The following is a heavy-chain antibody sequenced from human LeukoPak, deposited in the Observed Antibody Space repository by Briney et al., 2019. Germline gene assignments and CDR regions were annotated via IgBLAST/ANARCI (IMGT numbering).Heavy chain of an antibody. J-gene: IGHJ4*02. V-gene: IGHV4-59*12. D-gene: IGHD6-19*01. CDR3: ARDPQAVSLDY. Sequence: SETLSLTCNVSGDPISRYYWSWIRQPPGKGLEWIGYIYYSGSTYYNPSLKSRVTISVDTSKNQFSLKLSSVTAADTAVYYCARDPQAVSLDYWGQGTLVTVSS. CDR2: IYYSGST. CDR1: GDPISRYY.